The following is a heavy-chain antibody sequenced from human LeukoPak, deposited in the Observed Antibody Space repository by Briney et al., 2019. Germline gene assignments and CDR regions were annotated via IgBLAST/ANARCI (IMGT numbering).Heavy chain of an antibody. J-gene: IGHJ4*02. D-gene: IGHD1-1*01. CDR2: INNSGST. CDR3: ARVGDWNDLVY. Sequence: SETLSLTCAVYGGSFSGYYWSWIRRPPGKGLEWIGEINNSGSTKYNASLTSRVTISVDTSKNQFSLNLSSVTAADTAVYYCARVGDWNDLVYWGQGTLVTVSS. V-gene: IGHV4-34*01. CDR1: GGSFSGYY.